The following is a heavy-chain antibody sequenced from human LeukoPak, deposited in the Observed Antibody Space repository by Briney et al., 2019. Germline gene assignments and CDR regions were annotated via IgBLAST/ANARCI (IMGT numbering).Heavy chain of an antibody. Sequence: ASVKVSCKASGYTFTSYGISWVRQAPGQGLEWMGWISAYNGNTSYAQKLQGRVTMTTDTSTSTAYMELRSLRSDDTAVYYCARDGGYCSSTSCYEWRSYYGMDVWGQGTTVTVSS. CDR2: ISAYNGNT. D-gene: IGHD2-2*01. V-gene: IGHV1-18*01. CDR1: GYTFTSYG. CDR3: ARDGGYCSSTSCYEWRSYYGMDV. J-gene: IGHJ6*02.